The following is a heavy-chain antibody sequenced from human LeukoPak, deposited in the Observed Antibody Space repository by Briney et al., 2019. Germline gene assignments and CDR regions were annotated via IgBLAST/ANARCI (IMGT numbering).Heavy chain of an antibody. V-gene: IGHV3-20*04. D-gene: IGHD6-13*01. CDR3: ARGTLKAAATDFDY. CDR1: GFTFSSYA. Sequence: GGSLRLSCAASGFTFSSYAMSWVRQAPGKGLEWISSITGGGGSTGYADSVKGRFTISRDNAKNSLYLQMNSLRAEDTALYYCARGTLKAAATDFDYWGQGTLVTVSS. J-gene: IGHJ4*02. CDR2: ITGGGGST.